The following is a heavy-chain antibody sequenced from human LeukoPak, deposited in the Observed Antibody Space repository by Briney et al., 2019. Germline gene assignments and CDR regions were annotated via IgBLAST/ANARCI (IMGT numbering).Heavy chain of an antibody. CDR2: ISGSGGST. D-gene: IGHD3-9*01. Sequence: PGGSLRVSCAASGFTFSSYTMSWVRQAAGKGLEWVSAISGSGGSTYYADSVKGRFTISRDNSKNMLYLQMNSLRAEDTAVYYCAKAPYYDILTGYSRFDYWGQGTLVTVSS. CDR3: AKAPYYDILTGYSRFDY. V-gene: IGHV3-23*01. CDR1: GFTFSSYT. J-gene: IGHJ4*02.